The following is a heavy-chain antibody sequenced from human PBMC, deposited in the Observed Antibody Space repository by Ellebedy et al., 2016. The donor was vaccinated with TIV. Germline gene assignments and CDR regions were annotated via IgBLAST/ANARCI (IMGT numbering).Heavy chain of an antibody. CDR1: GFTFSGYW. V-gene: IGHV3-7*03. CDR3: ARTLHSSSLNWFDP. Sequence: ETLSLTCAASGFTFSGYWMSWVRQAPGKGLEWVANIKQDGSEKYYVDSVKGRFTISRDNAKKSLNLQMNSLRAEDTAVYYCARTLHSSSLNWFDPWGQGTLVTVAS. CDR2: IKQDGSEK. D-gene: IGHD6-13*01. J-gene: IGHJ5*02.